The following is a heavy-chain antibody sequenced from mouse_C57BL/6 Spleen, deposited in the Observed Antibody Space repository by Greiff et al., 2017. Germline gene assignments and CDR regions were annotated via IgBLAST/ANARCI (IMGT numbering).Heavy chain of an antibody. Sequence: ESGPGLVKPSQSLSLTCSVTGYSITSGYYWNWIRQFPGNKLEWMGYISYDGSNNYNPSLKNRISITRDTSKNQFFLKLNSVTTEDTATYYCARGGVYWYFDVWGTGTTVTVSS. CDR1: GYSITSGYY. J-gene: IGHJ1*03. CDR3: ARGGVYWYFDV. V-gene: IGHV3-6*01. CDR2: ISYDGSN.